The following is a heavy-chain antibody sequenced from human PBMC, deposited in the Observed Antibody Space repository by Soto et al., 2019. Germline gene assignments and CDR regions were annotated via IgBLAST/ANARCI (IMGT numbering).Heavy chain of an antibody. J-gene: IGHJ2*01. CDR1: GFTFSSYS. Sequence: EVQLVESGGGLVKPGGSLRLSCTASGFTFSSYSMNWVRQAPGKGLEWVSSLSSSSDYIFYADSVKGRFTISRDNAKNXXYLQKNSLRPEDTAVYYCAREGVLLWVGESMFFDLWGRGTLVTVSS. CDR3: AREGVLLWVGESMFFDL. V-gene: IGHV3-21*01. CDR2: LSSSSDYI. D-gene: IGHD3-10*01.